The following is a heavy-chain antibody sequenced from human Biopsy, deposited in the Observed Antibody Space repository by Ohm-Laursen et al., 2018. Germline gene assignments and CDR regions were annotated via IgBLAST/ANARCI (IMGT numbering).Heavy chain of an antibody. D-gene: IGHD3-9*01. V-gene: IGHV1-69*06. Sequence: SVKVSCKTPGGTFSNYGVNWVRQAPGQGLEWLGENIPILGTGNYAQKFQDRVTVAADTSTSTATMELRSLRSDDAAVYYCATKLTGYFHHWGQGTLVIVSS. CDR1: GGTFSNYG. CDR3: ATKLTGYFHH. CDR2: NIPILGTG. J-gene: IGHJ1*01.